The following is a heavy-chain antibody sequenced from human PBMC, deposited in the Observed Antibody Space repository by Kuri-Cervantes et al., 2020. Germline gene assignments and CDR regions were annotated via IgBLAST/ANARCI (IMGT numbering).Heavy chain of an antibody. CDR1: GFTFSSYG. CDR2: MWYDGSNK. Sequence: GESLKISCAASGFTFSSYGMHWVRQAPGKGLEWVAVMWYDGSNKYYADSVKGRFTISRDNSKNTLYLQMNSLRAEDTAVYYCARGGLGVYDSSGYYSPQDWYFDLWGRGTLVTVSS. J-gene: IGHJ2*01. CDR3: ARGGLGVYDSSGYYSPQDWYFDL. D-gene: IGHD3-22*01. V-gene: IGHV3-33*01.